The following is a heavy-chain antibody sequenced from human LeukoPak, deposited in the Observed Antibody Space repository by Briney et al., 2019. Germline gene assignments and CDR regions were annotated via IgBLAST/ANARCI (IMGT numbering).Heavy chain of an antibody. CDR1: GFTFSTNA. CDR2: ISGSGGST. D-gene: IGHD6-19*01. CDR3: AKDPYGSGWYGGRFYYFDY. Sequence: GGSLRLSCLTSGFTFSTNAMSWVRQAPGKGLEWVSAISGSGGSTYYADSVKGRFTISRDNSKNTLYLQMNSLRAEDTAVYYCAKDPYGSGWYGGRFYYFDYWGQGTLVTVSS. V-gene: IGHV3-23*01. J-gene: IGHJ4*02.